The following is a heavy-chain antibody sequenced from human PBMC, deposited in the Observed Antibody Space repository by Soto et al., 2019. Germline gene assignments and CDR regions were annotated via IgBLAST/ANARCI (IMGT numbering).Heavy chain of an antibody. D-gene: IGHD4-4*01. J-gene: IGHJ5*02. CDR3: AREPLTTVTTHWFDP. CDR1: GFTFSSYW. CDR2: INSDGSST. Sequence: PGGSLRLSCVASGFTFSSYWMHWVRQAPGKGLVWVSRINSDGSSTSYADSVKGRFTISRDNAKNTLYLQMNSLRAEDTAVYYCAREPLTTVTTHWFDPWGQGTLVTVSS. V-gene: IGHV3-74*01.